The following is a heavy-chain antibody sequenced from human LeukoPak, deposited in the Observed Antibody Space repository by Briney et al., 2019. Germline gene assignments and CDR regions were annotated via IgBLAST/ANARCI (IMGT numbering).Heavy chain of an antibody. CDR3: ARDGQDLNYYCGGDCYSGGYFDY. Sequence: PGGSLRLSCAASGFTFSSYGMHWVRQAPGKGLEWVAVISYDGSNKYYADSVKGRFTISRDNSKNTLYLQMNSLRAEDTAVYYCARDGQDLNYYCGGDCYSGGYFDYWGQGTLVTVSS. J-gene: IGHJ4*02. D-gene: IGHD2-21*02. CDR1: GFTFSSYG. V-gene: IGHV3-30*03. CDR2: ISYDGSNK.